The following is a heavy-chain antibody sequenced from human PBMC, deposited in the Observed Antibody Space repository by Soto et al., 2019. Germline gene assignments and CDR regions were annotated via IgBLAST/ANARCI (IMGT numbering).Heavy chain of an antibody. CDR1: GFSLTTSGVG. CDR2: IYWDDDK. CDR3: AHRVLRTVFGLVTTTAIYFDF. J-gene: IGHJ4*02. V-gene: IGHV2-5*02. D-gene: IGHD3-3*01. Sequence: QITLNESGPTQVNPRQTLTLTCTFSGFSLTTSGVGVGWIRQSPGKAPEWLALIYWDDDKRYSPSLKSRLTITKETSKNQVVLTMADLDPADTVTYYCAHRVLRTVFGLVTTTAIYFDFWGQGTPVAVSS.